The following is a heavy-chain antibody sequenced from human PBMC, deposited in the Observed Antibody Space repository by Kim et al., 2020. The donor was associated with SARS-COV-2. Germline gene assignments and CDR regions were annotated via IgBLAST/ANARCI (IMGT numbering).Heavy chain of an antibody. J-gene: IGHJ6*02. CDR3: ARDRSGLAASYYYYYGMDV. V-gene: IGHV3-30*01. D-gene: IGHD6-13*01. Sequence: GRFTISRDNSKNTLYLQMNSLRAEDTAVYYCARDRSGLAASYYYYYGMDVWGQGTTVTVSS.